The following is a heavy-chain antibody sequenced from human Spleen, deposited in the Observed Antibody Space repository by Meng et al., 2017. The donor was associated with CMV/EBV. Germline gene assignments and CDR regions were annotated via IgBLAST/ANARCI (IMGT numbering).Heavy chain of an antibody. D-gene: IGHD3-10*01. J-gene: IGHJ4*02. CDR1: GGSVSSGGYY. CDR3: ARVRGSGREDY. Sequence: CTVSGGSVSSGGYYWSWNSQHPGKGLEWIGYIYYTGSTYYNPSLKSRVIISVDTSKNQYSLNLRSVTAADTALYYCARVRGSGREDYWGPGTLVTVSS. V-gene: IGHV4-31*03. CDR2: IYYTGST.